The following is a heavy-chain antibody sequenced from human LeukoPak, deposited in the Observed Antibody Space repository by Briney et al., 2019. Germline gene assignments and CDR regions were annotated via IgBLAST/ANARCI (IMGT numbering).Heavy chain of an antibody. D-gene: IGHD6-13*01. J-gene: IGHJ3*02. Sequence: ASVKVSCKASGYTSTSYDFNWVRQATGQGLEWMGRINPNSGGTNYAQKFQGRVTMTRDTSISTAYMELSRLRSDDTAVYYCASFAGTFDAFDIWGQGTMVTVSS. CDR1: GYTSTSYD. V-gene: IGHV1-2*06. CDR2: INPNSGGT. CDR3: ASFAGTFDAFDI.